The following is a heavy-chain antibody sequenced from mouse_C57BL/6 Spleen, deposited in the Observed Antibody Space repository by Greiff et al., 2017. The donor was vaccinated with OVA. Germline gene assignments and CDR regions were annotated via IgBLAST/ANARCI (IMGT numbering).Heavy chain of an antibody. Sequence: VQLQQSGPELVKPGASVKISCKASGYAFSSSWMNWVKQRPGKGLEWIGRIYPGDGDTNYNGKFKGKATLTADKSSSTAYMQLSSLTSEDSAVYFCASYERDGSPAMDYWGQGTSVTVSS. V-gene: IGHV1-82*01. CDR1: GYAFSSSW. CDR3: ASYERDGSPAMDY. D-gene: IGHD1-1*01. CDR2: IYPGDGDT. J-gene: IGHJ4*01.